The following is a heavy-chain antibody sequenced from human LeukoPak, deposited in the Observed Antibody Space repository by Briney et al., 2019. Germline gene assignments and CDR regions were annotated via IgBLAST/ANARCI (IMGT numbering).Heavy chain of an antibody. CDR2: IWRGGNYK. CDR3: AIDPPDSGWAFWS. Sequence: GESLGLSCSASGFNFRTYAMHWVRQAPGKGLEWVAMIWRGGNYKYYADSVKGRFTISRDDSRDRLYLQMDSLRAEDAAVYYCAIDPPDSGWAFWSWGQGALVTVSS. V-gene: IGHV3-33*01. CDR1: GFNFRTYA. D-gene: IGHD6-19*01. J-gene: IGHJ5*02.